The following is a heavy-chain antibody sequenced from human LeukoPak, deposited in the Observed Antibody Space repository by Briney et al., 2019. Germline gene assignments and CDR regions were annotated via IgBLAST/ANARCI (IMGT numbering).Heavy chain of an antibody. CDR2: IYYSGST. J-gene: IGHJ4*02. D-gene: IGHD4-17*01. V-gene: IGHV4-59*12. CDR1: GGSISSYY. Sequence: KPSETLSLTCTVSGGSISSYYWSWIRQPPGKGLEWIGYIYYSGSTNYNPSLKSRLTISVDTSKNQFSLKLSSVTATDTAVYYCASLTTVTQGYFDSWGQGTLVAASS. CDR3: ASLTTVTQGYFDS.